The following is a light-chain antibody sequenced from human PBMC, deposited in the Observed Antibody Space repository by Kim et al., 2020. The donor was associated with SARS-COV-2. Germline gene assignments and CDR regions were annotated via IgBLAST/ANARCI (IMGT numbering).Light chain of an antibody. J-gene: IGLJ3*02. CDR2: SNT. V-gene: IGLV1-40*01. CDR3: QSYDTSLSASV. Sequence: QSVLTQPPSVSGAPGQGVTISCTGSSSNIGAGYAVHWYQQLPGTTPKLLIYSNTNRPSGVPDRFSGSKSGTSASLAITGLQAEDEADYYCQSYDTSLSASVFGGGTQLTVL. CDR1: SSNIGAGYA.